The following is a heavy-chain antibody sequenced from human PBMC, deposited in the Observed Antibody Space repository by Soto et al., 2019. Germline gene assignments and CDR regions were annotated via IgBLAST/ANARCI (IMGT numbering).Heavy chain of an antibody. D-gene: IGHD2-21*02. CDR2: IHPSGGVT. V-gene: IGHV1-46*02. CDR1: GYTFNTYY. Sequence: QVQLVQSGAEVRKPGASVKVSCKPSGYTFNTYYLHWLRQAPGQALEWMGVIHPSGGVTTYAQKFLGRVTVTRDTSTTTVFMELSSLRSDDTGVYYCARGGPIAVVTASVDNLGQGTLVTVSS. CDR3: ARGGPIAVVTASVDN. J-gene: IGHJ4*02.